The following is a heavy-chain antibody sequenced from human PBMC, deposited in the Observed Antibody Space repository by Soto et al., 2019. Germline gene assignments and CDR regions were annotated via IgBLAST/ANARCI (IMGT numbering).Heavy chain of an antibody. CDR3: ARNADCSSGICYFGWFDP. CDR2: ISHSGIT. CDR1: GGSMRSNDW. D-gene: IGHD2-2*01. J-gene: IGHJ5*02. Sequence: QVQLQESGPGLVEPSGTLSLNCGVSGGSMRSNDWWSWVRQTPGKGLEWIGEISHSGITTYNPSLKSRVTISIDTSKIQLSLRVRSLTAADTAIYYCARNADCSSGICYFGWFDPWGQGALVIVSS. V-gene: IGHV4-4*02.